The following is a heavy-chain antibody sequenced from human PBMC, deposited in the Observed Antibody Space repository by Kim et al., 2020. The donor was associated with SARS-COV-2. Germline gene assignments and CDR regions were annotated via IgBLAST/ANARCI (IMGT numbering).Heavy chain of an antibody. V-gene: IGHV3-11*01. J-gene: IGHJ4*02. CDR3: VREPAY. Sequence: YAASVNGRFTISRDNAKKSLSLQMNSLTPEDTAVYYCVREPAYWGQGTLVTVSS.